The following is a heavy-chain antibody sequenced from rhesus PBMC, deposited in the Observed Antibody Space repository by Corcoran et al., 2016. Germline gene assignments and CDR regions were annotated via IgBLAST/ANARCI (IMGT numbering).Heavy chain of an antibody. J-gene: IGHJ5-1*01. CDR2: IDGNIADP. D-gene: IGHD5-24*01. CDR1: GGSIGGYF. V-gene: IGHV4-81*01. CDR3: ARGGDTVGTDNRFDV. Sequence: QVQLQESGPGLVKPAETLSPTCAVSGGSIGGYFWSWIRQAPGKGPERIGDIDGNIADPNYNPALTTTITLSKDAAKQLLSLGLSSVTSADTAVYYCARGGDTVGTDNRFDVWGPGVLVTVSS.